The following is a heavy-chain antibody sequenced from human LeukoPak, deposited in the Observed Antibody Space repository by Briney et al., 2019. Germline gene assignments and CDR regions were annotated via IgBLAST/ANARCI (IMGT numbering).Heavy chain of an antibody. J-gene: IGHJ4*02. Sequence: SQTLSLTCAISGDSVSSNSAAWNWIRQSPSRGLEWLGRTYYRSKWYNDYAVSVKSRITINPDTSKNQFSLKLSSVTAADTAVYYCASFGRARQSRTGYSRGKFDYWGQGTLVTVSS. V-gene: IGHV6-1*01. CDR1: GDSVSSNSAA. D-gene: IGHD6-13*01. CDR3: ASFGRARQSRTGYSRGKFDY. CDR2: TYYRSKWYN.